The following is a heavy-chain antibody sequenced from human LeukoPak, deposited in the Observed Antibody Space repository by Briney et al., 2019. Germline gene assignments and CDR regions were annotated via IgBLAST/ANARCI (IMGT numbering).Heavy chain of an antibody. CDR1: GFTFSNAW. J-gene: IGHJ3*02. CDR3: TTHLYDFWSGYDAFDI. Sequence: GGSLRLSCAASGFTFSNAWMSWVRQAPGKGLEWVGRIKSKTDGGTTDYAAPVKGRFTISRDDSKNTLYLQMNSLKTEDTAVYYCTTHLYDFWSGYDAFDIWGQGTMVTVSS. V-gene: IGHV3-15*01. CDR2: IKSKTDGGTT. D-gene: IGHD3-3*01.